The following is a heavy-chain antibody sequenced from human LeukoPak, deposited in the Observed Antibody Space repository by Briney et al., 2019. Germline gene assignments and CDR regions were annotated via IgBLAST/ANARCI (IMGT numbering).Heavy chain of an antibody. CDR3: AKGADYGGNSRFDY. V-gene: IGHV3-23*01. Sequence: GGSLRLSCAASGFTFSSYAMNWVRRQAPGKGLEWVSTISGSGGTTYYADSVKGRFTISRDNSKNTLYLQMNSLRAEDTAVYYCAKGADYGGNSRFDYWGQGTLVTVSS. CDR2: ISGSGGTT. D-gene: IGHD4-23*01. CDR1: GFTFSSYA. J-gene: IGHJ4*02.